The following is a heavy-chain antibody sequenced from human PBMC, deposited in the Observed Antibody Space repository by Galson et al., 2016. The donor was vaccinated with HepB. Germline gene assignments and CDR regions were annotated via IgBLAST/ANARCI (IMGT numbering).Heavy chain of an antibody. D-gene: IGHD1-26*01. CDR3: ARLGHQLAYWYFDL. CDR1: GFIFSGYG. Sequence: SLRLSCAASGFIFSGYGMHWVRQAPGKGLEWVAVISYDGSNKDYADSVEGRFSISRDNFRNTLHLQMNSLRAEDTAVYYCARLGHQLAYWYFDLWGRGTLVTVSS. CDR2: ISYDGSNK. V-gene: IGHV3-30*03. J-gene: IGHJ2*01.